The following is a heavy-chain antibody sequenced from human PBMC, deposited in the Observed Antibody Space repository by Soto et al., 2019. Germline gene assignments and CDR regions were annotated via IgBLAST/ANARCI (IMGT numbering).Heavy chain of an antibody. CDR1: GFTFSSYA. CDR3: ARGSRTGIAVAAY. D-gene: IGHD6-19*01. CDR2: ISYDGSNK. V-gene: IGHV3-30-3*01. Sequence: VQLLESGGGLVQPGGSLRLSCAASGFTFSSYAMHWVRQAPGKGLEWVAVISYDGSNKYYADSVKGRFTISRDNSKNTLYLQMNSLRAEDTAVYYCARGSRTGIAVAAYWGQGTLVTVSS. J-gene: IGHJ4*02.